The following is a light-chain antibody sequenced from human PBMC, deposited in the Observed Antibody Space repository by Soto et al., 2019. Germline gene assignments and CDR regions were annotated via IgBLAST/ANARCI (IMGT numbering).Light chain of an antibody. Sequence: DIQMTQSPSTLSATAGDRVTITCRASQSISSWLAWYQHKPGKAPKLLIYDASNLDSGVPSRFSGSGSGTELSLTISNLQPDDCATYYCQQYENYWTFGQGTRVEIK. CDR1: QSISSW. CDR3: QQYENYWT. CDR2: DAS. V-gene: IGKV1-5*01. J-gene: IGKJ1*01.